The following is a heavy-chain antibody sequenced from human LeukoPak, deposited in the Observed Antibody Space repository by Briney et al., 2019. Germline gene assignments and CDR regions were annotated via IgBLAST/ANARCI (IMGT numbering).Heavy chain of an antibody. CDR1: GYTLTGYY. D-gene: IGHD3-10*01. J-gene: IGHJ5*02. CDR3: ARDQRSYYYGSGSYSTLNWFDP. Sequence: ASVKVSCKASGYTLTGYYMHWVRQAPGQRLEWMGRINPNSGGTNYAQKFQGRGTMTRDTSISTAYMELSRLRSDDTAVYYCARDQRSYYYGSGSYSTLNWFDPWGQGTLVTVSS. CDR2: INPNSGGT. V-gene: IGHV1-2*06.